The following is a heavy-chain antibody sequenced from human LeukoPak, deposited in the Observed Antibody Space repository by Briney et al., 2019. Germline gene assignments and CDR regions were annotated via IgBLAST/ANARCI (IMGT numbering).Heavy chain of an antibody. D-gene: IGHD2-2*02. CDR1: GFTFDDYA. CDR2: ISWNSGSI. Sequence: PGRSLRLSCAASGFTFDDYAMHWVRQAPGQGLEWVSGISWNSGSIGYADSVKGRFTISRDNAKNSLYLQMNSLRAEDTALYYCTAAAIAGIDYWGQGTLVTVSS. J-gene: IGHJ4*02. V-gene: IGHV3-9*01. CDR3: TAAAIAGIDY.